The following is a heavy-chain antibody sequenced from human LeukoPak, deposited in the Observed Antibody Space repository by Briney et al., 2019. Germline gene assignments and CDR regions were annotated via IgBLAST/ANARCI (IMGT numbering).Heavy chain of an antibody. CDR2: INHSGST. V-gene: IGHV4-34*01. CDR1: GGSFSGYY. D-gene: IGHD6-19*01. CDR3: ARGRIAVAGNNRVVNDY. Sequence: SETLSLTCAVYGGSFSGYYWSWIRQPPGKGVEWIGEINHSGSTNYNPSLKSRVTISVDTSKNQFSLKLSSVTAADTAVYYCARGRIAVAGNNRVVNDYWGQGTLVTVSS. J-gene: IGHJ4*02.